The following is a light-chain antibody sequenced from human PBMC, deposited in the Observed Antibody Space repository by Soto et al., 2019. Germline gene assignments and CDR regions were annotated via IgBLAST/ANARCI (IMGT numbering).Light chain of an antibody. CDR3: QQYNSYPT. V-gene: IGKV1-5*03. CDR2: KAS. J-gene: IGKJ4*01. CDR1: QSISSW. Sequence: DIQMTQSPSTLSASVGDRFTITCRASQSISSWLAWYQQKPGKAPKLLIYKASSLESGVPSRFSGSGSGTEFTLTISSLQPDDFATYYCQQYNSYPTFGGGTKVEIK.